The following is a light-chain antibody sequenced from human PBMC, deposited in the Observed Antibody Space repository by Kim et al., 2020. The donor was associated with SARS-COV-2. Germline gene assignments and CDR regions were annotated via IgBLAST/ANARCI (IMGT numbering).Light chain of an antibody. Sequence: GQGISSACSGSNSHTATNTMNWNRQLPGAAPKVLIYNNSQRPAGVPDRFSGSKSGTSASLAISGLQSEDEADYYCGTWDDSLNAWVFGGGTQLTVL. CDR2: NNS. J-gene: IGLJ3*02. CDR3: GTWDDSLNAWV. V-gene: IGLV1-44*01. CDR1: NSHTATNT.